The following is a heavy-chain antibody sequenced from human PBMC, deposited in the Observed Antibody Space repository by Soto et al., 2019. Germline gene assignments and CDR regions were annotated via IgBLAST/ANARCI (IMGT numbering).Heavy chain of an antibody. CDR2: ISGSGGST. V-gene: IGHV3-23*01. J-gene: IGHJ4*02. CDR1: GFTFSSYG. CDR3: AKTGPGSSYGYYFDS. D-gene: IGHD5-18*01. Sequence: GGFLRLSSAASGFTFSSYGMSWVAQAQGEGLEWVSGISGSGGSTYYADYGKGRFTISRDNSKNTLYLQMYSLRAEDTAVYYCAKTGPGSSYGYYFDSWGQGTLVTVSS.